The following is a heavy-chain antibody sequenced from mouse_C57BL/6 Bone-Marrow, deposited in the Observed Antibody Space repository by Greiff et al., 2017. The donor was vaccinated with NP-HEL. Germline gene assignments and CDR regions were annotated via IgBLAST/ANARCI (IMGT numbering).Heavy chain of an antibody. V-gene: IGHV5-17*01. CDR2: ISSGSSTI. D-gene: IGHD2-5*01. Sequence: EVHLVESGGGLVKPGGSLTLSCAASGFTFSDYGMHWVRQAPEKGLEWVAYISSGSSTIYYADTVKGRFTISRDNAKNTLFLQMTSLRSEDTAMYYCASPYYSNAFAYWGQGTLVTVSA. CDR1: GFTFSDYG. CDR3: ASPYYSNAFAY. J-gene: IGHJ3*01.